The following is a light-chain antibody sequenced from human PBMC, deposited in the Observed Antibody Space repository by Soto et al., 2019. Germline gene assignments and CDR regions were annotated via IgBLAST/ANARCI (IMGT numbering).Light chain of an antibody. J-gene: IGKJ2*01. CDR2: GTS. CDR1: QAVTGNY. CDR3: QQCGPSLRYT. Sequence: EVVLTQSPDTLSLSPGETATLSCRASQAVTGNYLAWYQQKPGQAPRLLIYGTSNRATGIPDRFSGSGSGTGFTLTISRLEPEDFAVYYCQQCGPSLRYTFGQGTKLEIK. V-gene: IGKV3-20*01.